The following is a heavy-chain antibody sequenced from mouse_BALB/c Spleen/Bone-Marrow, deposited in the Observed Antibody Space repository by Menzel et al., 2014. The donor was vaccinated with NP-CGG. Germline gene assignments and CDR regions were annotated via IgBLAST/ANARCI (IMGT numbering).Heavy chain of an antibody. D-gene: IGHD1-1*01. Sequence: EVKLQESGPELVKPGASVKISCKASGYSFTGYFMNWVMQSHGKSLEWIGRINPYNGDTFYNQKFKGKATLTVDKSSSTAHMELRSLASEDSAVYYCTRVTTYWYFDVLGAGTTVTVSS. CDR2: INPYNGDT. V-gene: IGHV1-20*02. CDR3: TRVTTYWYFDV. CDR1: GYSFTGYF. J-gene: IGHJ1*01.